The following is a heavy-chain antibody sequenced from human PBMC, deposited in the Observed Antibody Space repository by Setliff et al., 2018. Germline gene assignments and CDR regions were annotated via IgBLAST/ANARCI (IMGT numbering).Heavy chain of an antibody. V-gene: IGHV4-39*07. J-gene: IGHJ3*02. CDR2: INHSGST. CDR1: GGSISSSSYY. CDR3: ARGKIRITMIVVPTGGAFDI. D-gene: IGHD3-22*01. Sequence: PSETLSLTCTVSGGSISSSSYYWGWIRQPPGKGLEWIGEINHSGSTNYNPSLKSRVTISVDTSKNQFSLKLSSVTAADTAVYYCARGKIRITMIVVPTGGAFDIWGQGTMVTV.